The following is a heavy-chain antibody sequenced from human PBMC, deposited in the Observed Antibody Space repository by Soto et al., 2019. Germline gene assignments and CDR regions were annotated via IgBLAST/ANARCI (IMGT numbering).Heavy chain of an antibody. J-gene: IGHJ4*02. CDR3: AREALGIWYDFDY. D-gene: IGHD2-8*01. V-gene: IGHV3-48*02. Sequence: EVQLVESGGGLVQPGGSLRLSCAASGFTFSSYSINWVRQAPGKGLEWVSYISSSSSTIYYADSVKGRFTISRDNAKNSLYRQMNSLRDEDTAVYYCAREALGIWYDFDYWGQGTLVTVSS. CDR2: ISSSSSTI. CDR1: GFTFSSYS.